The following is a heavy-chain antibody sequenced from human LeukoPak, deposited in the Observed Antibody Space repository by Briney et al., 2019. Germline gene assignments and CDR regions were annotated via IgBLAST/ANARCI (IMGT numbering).Heavy chain of an antibody. CDR2: IYTSGST. CDR1: GGSISSGSYY. V-gene: IGHV4-61*02. D-gene: IGHD2-2*01. CDR3: ARATSVVGVPSNWFDP. Sequence: PSETLSLTCTVSGGSISSGSYYWSWIRQPAGKGLEWIGRIYTSGSTNYNPSLKSRVTISVDTSKNQFSLKLSSVTAADTAVYYCARATSVVGVPSNWFDPWGQGTLVTVSS. J-gene: IGHJ5*02.